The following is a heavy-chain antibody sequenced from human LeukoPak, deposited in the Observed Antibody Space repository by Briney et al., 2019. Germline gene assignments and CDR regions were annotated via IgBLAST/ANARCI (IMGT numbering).Heavy chain of an antibody. CDR1: GYSISSGYY. V-gene: IGHV4-38-2*01. J-gene: IGHJ4*02. CDR2: IYHSGST. CDR3: ARRCSGGSCYSTYFDY. Sequence: SQTLSLTCAVSGYSISSGYYWGWIRQPPGEGLDWMGSIYHSGSTYYTPSLKSRVTISVDTSKNPFSLKLSSVTAADTAVYYCARRCSGGSCYSTYFDYWGQGTLVTVSS. D-gene: IGHD2-15*01.